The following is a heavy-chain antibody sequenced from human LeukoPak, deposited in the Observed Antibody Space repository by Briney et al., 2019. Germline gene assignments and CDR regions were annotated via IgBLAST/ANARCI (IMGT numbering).Heavy chain of an antibody. CDR2: INPNSGGT. CDR1: GYTFTGYY. J-gene: IGHJ4*02. Sequence: ASVKVSCKASGYTFTGYYMHWVRQAPGQGLEWMGRINPNSGGTNYAQKFQGRVTMTGDTSISTAYMELSRLRSDDTAVYYCARDSKDDYVWGSYRYSFDYWGQGTLVTVSS. V-gene: IGHV1-2*06. D-gene: IGHD3-16*02. CDR3: ARDSKDDYVWGSYRYSFDY.